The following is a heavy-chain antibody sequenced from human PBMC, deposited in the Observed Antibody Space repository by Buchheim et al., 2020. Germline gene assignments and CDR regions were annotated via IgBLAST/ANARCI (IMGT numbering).Heavy chain of an antibody. CDR3: ASSKGSGWTPLDY. CDR2: ISSSSSTI. V-gene: IGHV3-48*02. Sequence: EVQLVESGGGLVQPGGSLRLSCAASGFTFSSYSMNWVRQAPGKGLEWVSYISSSSSTIYYADSVKGRFTISRDNDKNYLYLQMNSLRDEDTAVYYCASSKGSGWTPLDYWGQGTL. D-gene: IGHD6-19*01. CDR1: GFTFSSYS. J-gene: IGHJ4*02.